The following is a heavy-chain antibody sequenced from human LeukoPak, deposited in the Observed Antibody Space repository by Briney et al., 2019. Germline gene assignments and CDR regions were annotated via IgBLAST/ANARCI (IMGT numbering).Heavy chain of an antibody. J-gene: IGHJ4*02. V-gene: IGHV3-23*01. CDR3: AKDARRDGYSYDY. Sequence: PGGSLRLSCAAYGITFSSYAMNWVRQAPGKGLEWVSGISGSGGSTNYADSVEGRFTISRDNSNSTLCLQMNSLRAEDTAVYYCAKDARRDGYSYDYWGQGTLVTVSS. CDR2: ISGSGGST. CDR1: GITFSSYA. D-gene: IGHD5-24*01.